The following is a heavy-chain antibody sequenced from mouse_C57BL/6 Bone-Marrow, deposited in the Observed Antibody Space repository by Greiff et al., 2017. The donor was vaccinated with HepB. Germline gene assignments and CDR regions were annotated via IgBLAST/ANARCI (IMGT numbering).Heavy chain of an antibody. CDR2: IDPSDSYT. D-gene: IGHD4-1*01. J-gene: IGHJ2*01. CDR3: ASWDFDY. CDR1: GYTFTSYW. V-gene: IGHV1-50*01. Sequence: QVQLQQPGAELVKPGASVKLSCKASGYTFTSYWMQWVKQRPGQGLEWIGEIDPSDSYTNYNQKFKGKATLPVDTSSSTAYMQLSSLTSEDSAVYYCASWDFDYWGQGTTLTVSS.